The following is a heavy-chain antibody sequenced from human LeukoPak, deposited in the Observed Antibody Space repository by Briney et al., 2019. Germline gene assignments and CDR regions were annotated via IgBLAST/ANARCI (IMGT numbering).Heavy chain of an antibody. CDR2: ISRDGINK. D-gene: IGHD3-10*01. Sequence: GGSLRLSCAASGFTFSSYSMNWVRQAPGKGLEWVAVISRDGINKYYADSVRGRFTISRDNSKNTVYLQMNSQSAEDTAVYYCARDQTGGYSDYWGQGTLVTVSS. CDR3: ARDQTGGYSDY. V-gene: IGHV3-30*03. CDR1: GFTFSSYS. J-gene: IGHJ4*02.